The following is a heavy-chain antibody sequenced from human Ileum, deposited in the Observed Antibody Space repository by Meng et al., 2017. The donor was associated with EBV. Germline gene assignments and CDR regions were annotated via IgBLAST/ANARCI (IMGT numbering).Heavy chain of an antibody. Sequence: QVQLVQSGAEVKKPGASVKVCCKASGYTFTSYGINWVRQAPGQGLEWMGWISAFNGNTDYAQKFQGRVTMTTDTSTTTTYMELRSLRSDDTAVYYCARVVEGATSWLDRWGQGTLVTVSS. J-gene: IGHJ5*02. D-gene: IGHD1-26*01. CDR2: ISAFNGNT. V-gene: IGHV1-18*01. CDR1: GYTFTSYG. CDR3: ARVVEGATSWLDR.